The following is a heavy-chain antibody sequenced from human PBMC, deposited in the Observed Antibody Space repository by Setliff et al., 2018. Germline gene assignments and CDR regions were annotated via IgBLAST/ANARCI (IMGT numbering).Heavy chain of an antibody. Sequence: GASVKVSCKASGYTFTNYGVTWVRQAPGQGLEWMGWIGAYNGNTYNAHKFQGRVTMTSDTSTSTAYMELRSLRSDDTAVYYCARVTIAVAGYFDFWGQGTLGTVS. V-gene: IGHV1-18*01. CDR3: ARVTIAVAGYFDF. D-gene: IGHD6-19*01. CDR1: GYTFTNYG. CDR2: IGAYNGNT. J-gene: IGHJ4*02.